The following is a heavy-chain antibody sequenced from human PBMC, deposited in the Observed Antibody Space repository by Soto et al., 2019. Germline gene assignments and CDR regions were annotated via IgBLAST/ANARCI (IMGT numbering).Heavy chain of an antibody. CDR2: MNPNSGST. D-gene: IGHD2-15*01. Sequence: GASVKVSCKASGYTFTSLDINWVRQATGQGLEWMGWMNPNSGSTGSAQKFQVRVANTGATAIYTAYMELSSLRSDDTAVYYCERGRGYSDGIDYWGQGTLVTVSS. J-gene: IGHJ4*02. V-gene: IGHV1-8*01. CDR3: ERGRGYSDGIDY. CDR1: GYTFTSLD.